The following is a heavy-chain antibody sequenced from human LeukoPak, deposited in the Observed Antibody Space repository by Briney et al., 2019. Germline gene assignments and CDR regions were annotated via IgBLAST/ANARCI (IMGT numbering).Heavy chain of an antibody. Sequence: PSETLSLTCTVSGGSISTYYWSWIRQPPGKGLEWIAYIDYSASTNYNPPLKSRVTISVDTSKNQFSLKLISVTAADTAVYYCARDSRRELLHAFDIWGQGTMVTVSS. V-gene: IGHV4-59*01. CDR1: GGSISTYY. CDR3: ARDSRRELLHAFDI. J-gene: IGHJ3*02. CDR2: IDYSAST. D-gene: IGHD1-26*01.